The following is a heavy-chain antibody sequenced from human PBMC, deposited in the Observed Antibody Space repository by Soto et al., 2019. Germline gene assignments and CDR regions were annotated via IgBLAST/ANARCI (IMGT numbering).Heavy chain of an antibody. J-gene: IGHJ6*02. CDR2: ISAYNGNT. D-gene: IGHD2-8*01. CDR3: ARDHVFVLKAPGGTLSYVMEV. Sequence: ASVKVSCKASGYTFTSYGISWVRQAPGQGLEWMGWISAYNGNTNYAQKLKGRVTMTTDPSTSTDYMELRSLRSDDTAVYYCARDHVFVLKAPGGTLSYVMEVRG. V-gene: IGHV1-18*01. CDR1: GYTFTSYG.